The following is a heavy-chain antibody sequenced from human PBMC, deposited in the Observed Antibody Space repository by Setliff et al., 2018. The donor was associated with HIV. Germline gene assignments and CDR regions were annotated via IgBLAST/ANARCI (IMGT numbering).Heavy chain of an antibody. Sequence: ASVKVSCKASGYTFTGYGISWVRQAPGQGLEWMGWISALNGRTNYAQKLQGRVTMTKDTSTSTAYMDLSSLRSDDTAVYYCARYDSSCYYSSDYYYGMDFWGQGTTVTVSS. CDR2: ISALNGRT. D-gene: IGHD3-22*01. CDR1: GYTFTGYG. J-gene: IGHJ6*02. CDR3: ARYDSSCYYSSDYYYGMDF. V-gene: IGHV1-18*01.